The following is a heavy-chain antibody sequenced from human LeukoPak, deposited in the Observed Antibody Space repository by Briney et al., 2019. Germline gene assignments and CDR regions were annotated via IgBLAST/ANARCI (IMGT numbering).Heavy chain of an antibody. D-gene: IGHD2-8*01. Sequence: GGSLRLSCAASGFTFSSYSMNWVRQAQGKGLEWVAYISSRSSTIYYEDLVRGRFPISRNNAKNSLYLQMNSLRAEDTAVYYCAREAYCTNGVCYFDYWGQGTLVTVSS. J-gene: IGHJ4*02. CDR2: ISSRSSTI. V-gene: IGHV3-48*01. CDR3: AREAYCTNGVCYFDY. CDR1: GFTFSSYS.